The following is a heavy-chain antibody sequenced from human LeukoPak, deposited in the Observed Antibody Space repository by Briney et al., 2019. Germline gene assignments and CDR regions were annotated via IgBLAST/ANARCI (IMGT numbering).Heavy chain of an antibody. CDR1: GFTFDDYA. V-gene: IGHV3-9*01. CDR3: AKDRGAWFGEATDWFDP. J-gene: IGHJ5*02. CDR2: ISWNSGSI. Sequence: PGRSLRLSCAASGFTFDDYAMHGVRQAPGKGLEWVSGISWNSGSIGYADSVKGRFTISRDNAKNSLYLQMNSLRAEDTALYYCAKDRGAWFGEATDWFDPWGQGTLVTVSS. D-gene: IGHD3-10*01.